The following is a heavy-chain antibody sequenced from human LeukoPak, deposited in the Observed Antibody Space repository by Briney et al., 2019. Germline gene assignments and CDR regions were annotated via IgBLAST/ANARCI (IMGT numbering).Heavy chain of an antibody. CDR1: GYTFTGYY. CDR2: ISPNSGGT. CDR3: ARSEDFCTGGVCYFH. V-gene: IGHV1-2*02. J-gene: IGHJ4*02. Sequence: ASVNVSCKATGYTFTGYYMHWVRQAHGQGVEWMGWISPNSGGTNYAQKFQGRVTMTRDTSISTAYMELSRLRSDDTAVYYCARSEDFCTGGVCYFHWGQGTLVTVSS. D-gene: IGHD2-8*02.